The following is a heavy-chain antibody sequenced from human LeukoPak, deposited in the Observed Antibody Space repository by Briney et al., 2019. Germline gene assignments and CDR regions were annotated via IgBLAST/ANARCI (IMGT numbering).Heavy chain of an antibody. CDR1: GGSISSYY. V-gene: IGHV4-4*07. CDR3: ARDRGHGDNYFDY. Sequence: PETLSLPCTVAGGSISSYYWSWIRQPAGKGLEGIGRIYTSGSTNYNPSLKSRVTMSVDTSKNQFSLKLSSVTAADTAVYYCARDRGHGDNYFDYWGQGTLVTVSS. J-gene: IGHJ4*02. CDR2: IYTSGST. D-gene: IGHD4-17*01.